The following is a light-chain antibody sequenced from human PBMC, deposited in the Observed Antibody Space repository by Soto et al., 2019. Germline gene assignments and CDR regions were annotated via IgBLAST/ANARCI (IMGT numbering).Light chain of an antibody. CDR2: DAS. Sequence: EIVLTQSQATLSLSPGERATLSCSASQSVSSYLAWYQQKPGQAPRLLIYDASNRATGIPARFSGSGSGTDFTLTISSLEPEDFAVYYCQQRSNWPLTFGGGTNVDI. CDR1: QSVSSY. J-gene: IGKJ4*01. CDR3: QQRSNWPLT. V-gene: IGKV3-11*01.